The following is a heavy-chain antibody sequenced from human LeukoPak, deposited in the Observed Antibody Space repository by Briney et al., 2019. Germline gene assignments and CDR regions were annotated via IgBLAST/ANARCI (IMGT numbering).Heavy chain of an antibody. Sequence: ASVKVSCKASGYTFTSYDINWVRQATGQGLEWMGWMNPNSGNTGYAQKFQGRVTITRNTSISTAYMELSSLRSEDTAVYYCARAGEAVANAFDIWGQGTMVTVSS. J-gene: IGHJ3*02. V-gene: IGHV1-8*03. D-gene: IGHD6-19*01. CDR1: GYTFTSYD. CDR3: ARAGEAVANAFDI. CDR2: MNPNSGNT.